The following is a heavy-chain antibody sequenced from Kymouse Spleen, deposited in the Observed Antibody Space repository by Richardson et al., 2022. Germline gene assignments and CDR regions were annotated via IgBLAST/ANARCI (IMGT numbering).Heavy chain of an antibody. V-gene: IGHV3-48*02. CDR3: ASHYDILTGYGAFDI. D-gene: IGHD3-9*01. CDR2: ISSSSSTI. CDR1: GFTFSSYS. Sequence: EVQLVESGGGLVQPGGSLRLSCAASGFTFSSYSMNWVRQAPGKGLEWVSYISSSSSTIYYADSVKGRFTISRDNAKNSLYLQMNSLRDEDTAVYYCASHYDILTGYGAFDIWGQGTMVTVSS. J-gene: IGHJ3*02.